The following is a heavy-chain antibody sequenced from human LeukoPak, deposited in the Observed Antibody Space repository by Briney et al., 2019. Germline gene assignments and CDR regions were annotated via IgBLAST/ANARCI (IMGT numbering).Heavy chain of an antibody. D-gene: IGHD5-18*01. CDR2: IYHSGST. CDR3: ARVGVSVDTATTFDY. CDR1: GGSISSGGYY. Sequence: SETLSPTCTVSGGSISSGGYYWSWIRQPPGKGLEWIGYIYHSGSTYYNPSLKSRVTISVDRSKNQFSLKLSSVTAADTAVYYCARVGVSVDTATTFDYWGQGTLVTVSS. V-gene: IGHV4-30-2*01. J-gene: IGHJ4*02.